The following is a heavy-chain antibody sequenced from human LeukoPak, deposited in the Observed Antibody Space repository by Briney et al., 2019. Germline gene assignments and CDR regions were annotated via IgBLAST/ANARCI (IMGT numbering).Heavy chain of an antibody. V-gene: IGHV4-39*01. CDR3: VRHVSSSSGYHFDY. D-gene: IGHD3-10*01. J-gene: IGHJ4*02. CDR2: IHYSGSS. CDR1: GGSISSSSYY. Sequence: PSETLSLTCTVSGGSISSSSYYWGWIRQPPGKGLEWIGTIHYSGSSYCNPFLKSRVTISVDTSKNQFSLKLSSVTAADTAVYYCVRHVSSSSGYHFDYWGQGTLVTVSS.